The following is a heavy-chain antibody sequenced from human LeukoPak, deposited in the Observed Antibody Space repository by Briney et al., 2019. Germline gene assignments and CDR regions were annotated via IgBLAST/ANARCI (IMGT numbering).Heavy chain of an antibody. V-gene: IGHV3-23*01. J-gene: IGHJ4*02. CDR3: AKEPTYTASWYIES. D-gene: IGHD6-13*01. CDR1: GFSFSNYA. Sequence: GGSLRLSCVASGFSFSNYAMGWVRQAPEKGLEWVAAISVGPTYYADSAKGRFTISRDNYKNMVYLQMSSLRAEDTAVNYCAKEPTYTASWYIESWGQGNLVTVSS. CDR2: ISVGPT.